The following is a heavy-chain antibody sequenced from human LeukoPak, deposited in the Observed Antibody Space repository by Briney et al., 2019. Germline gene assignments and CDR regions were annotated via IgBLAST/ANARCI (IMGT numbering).Heavy chain of an antibody. D-gene: IGHD3-22*01. CDR1: GYTFTSYG. J-gene: IGHJ4*02. CDR3: ARKTEAYYYDSSVPFDY. Sequence: GGSVKVSCKASGYTFTSYGSSWVRQAPGQGREWMGWISAYNGNKNYAQKLQGRVTMTTDKSTSTAYMEPRSLRSDDTAVYYCARKTEAYYYDSSVPFDYWGQGTLGTVS. CDR2: ISAYNGNK. V-gene: IGHV1-18*01.